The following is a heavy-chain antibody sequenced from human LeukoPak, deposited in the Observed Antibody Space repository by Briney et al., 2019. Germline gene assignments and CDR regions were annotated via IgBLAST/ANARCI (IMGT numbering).Heavy chain of an antibody. D-gene: IGHD6-25*01. CDR3: ATDVTGSEDR. CDR1: GFPFGNFW. V-gene: IGHV3-74*01. J-gene: IGHJ5*02. Sequence: GGSLRLSCVVSGFPFGNFWMHWVRQVPGKGLVWVARMDTDGRTTDCADSVKGRFTISRDNARNTLYLQMRSLRADDTALYYCATDVTGSEDRWGQGTLVTVSS. CDR2: MDTDGRTT.